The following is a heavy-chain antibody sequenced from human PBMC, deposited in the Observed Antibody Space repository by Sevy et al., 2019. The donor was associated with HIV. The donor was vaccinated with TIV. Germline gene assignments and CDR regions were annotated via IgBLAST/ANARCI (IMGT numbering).Heavy chain of an antibody. CDR1: GFTFSSYW. CDR3: ARLFYGSADY. J-gene: IGHJ4*02. CDR2: INSDGSST. D-gene: IGHD3-10*01. V-gene: IGHV3-74*01. Sequence: GGSLRLSCAASGFTFSSYWMHWVRQAPGKGLVWVSRINSDGSSTSYADSVKGRFTISRHNPRKSLYLQMNSLSAEDTAVYYCARLFYGSADYWGQGTLVTVSS.